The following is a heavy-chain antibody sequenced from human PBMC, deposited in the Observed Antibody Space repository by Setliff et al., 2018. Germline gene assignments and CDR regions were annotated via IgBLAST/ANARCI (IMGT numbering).Heavy chain of an antibody. Sequence: SETLSLTCAVYGGSFSGYYWSWIRQPPGKGLEWIGEINHSGSTTYNPSLKSRVTISVDTSKNQFSLKLSSVTAADTAVYYCARGRIQLWKYYFDYWGQGTLVTVSS. V-gene: IGHV4-34*01. CDR1: GGSFSGYY. CDR3: ARGRIQLWKYYFDY. J-gene: IGHJ4*02. CDR2: INHSGST. D-gene: IGHD5-18*01.